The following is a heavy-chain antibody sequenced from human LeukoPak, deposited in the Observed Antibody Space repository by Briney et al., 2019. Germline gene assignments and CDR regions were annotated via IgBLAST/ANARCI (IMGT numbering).Heavy chain of an antibody. V-gene: IGHV4-59*01. CDR3: ARVLGSGSYLFDY. CDR1: GGSISSYY. D-gene: IGHD1-26*01. J-gene: IGHJ4*02. Sequence: SETLSLTCTVSGGSISSYYWSWIRQPPGKGLEWIGYIYYSGSTNYNPSLKSRVTISVDTSKNQFSLKLSSVTAADTAVYYCARVLGSGSYLFDYWGQGTLVTVSS. CDR2: IYYSGST.